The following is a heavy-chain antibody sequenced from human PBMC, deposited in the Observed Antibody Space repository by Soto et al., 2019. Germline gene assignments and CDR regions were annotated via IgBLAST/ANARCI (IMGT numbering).Heavy chain of an antibody. D-gene: IGHD6-13*01. CDR3: ARDGYSSSWYHAYYYYYGMDV. CDR1: GGSVSSGSYY. Sequence: SETLSLTCTVSGGSVSSGSYYWSWIRQPPGKGLEWIGYIYYSGSTNYNPSLKSRVTISVDTSKNQFSLKLSTVTAADTAVYYCARDGYSSSWYHAYYYYYGMDVWGQGTTVTVS. V-gene: IGHV4-61*01. J-gene: IGHJ6*02. CDR2: IYYSGST.